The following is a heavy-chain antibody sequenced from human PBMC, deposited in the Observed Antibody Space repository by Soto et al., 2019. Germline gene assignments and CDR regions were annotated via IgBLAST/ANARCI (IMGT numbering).Heavy chain of an antibody. Sequence: QVQLVQSGAEVKQPGSSVKVSCKASGGTFSSYAISWVRQAPGQGLEWMGGIIPIFGTANYAQKFQGRVTITADESXSXXYMEMSSLRSEDTAVYYGARDLGYSESYYYYGMDVWGQGTTVTVSS. V-gene: IGHV1-69*12. CDR1: GGTFSSYA. J-gene: IGHJ6*02. CDR3: ARDLGYSESYYYYGMDV. D-gene: IGHD1-26*01. CDR2: IIPIFGTA.